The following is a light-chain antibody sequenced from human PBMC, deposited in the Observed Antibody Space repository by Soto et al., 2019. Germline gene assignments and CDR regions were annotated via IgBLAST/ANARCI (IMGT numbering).Light chain of an antibody. CDR1: SGDVGAYDR. V-gene: IGLV2-11*01. CDR3: CSHAGGSSWV. J-gene: IGLJ3*02. CDR2: DVT. Sequence: QSALTQPRSVSGSPGQSVTISCTGTSGDVGAYDRVSWYQHHPTKAPKLIIYDVTNRLSGVPYRFSGSKSGSTASLTISGLQAEDEADYYCCSHAGGSSWVFGGGTKLTVL.